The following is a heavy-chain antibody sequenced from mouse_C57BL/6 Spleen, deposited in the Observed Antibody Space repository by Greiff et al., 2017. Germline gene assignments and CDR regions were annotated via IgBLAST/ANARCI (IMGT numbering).Heavy chain of an antibody. J-gene: IGHJ4*01. Sequence: QVQLKESGAELARPGASVKLSCKASGYTFTSYGISWVKQRTGQGLEWIGEIYPRSGNTYYNEKFKGKATLTADKSSSTAYMELRSLTSEDSAVYFCARSLERAMDYWGQGTSVTVSS. CDR1: GYTFTSYG. V-gene: IGHV1-81*01. CDR2: IYPRSGNT. CDR3: ARSLERAMDY.